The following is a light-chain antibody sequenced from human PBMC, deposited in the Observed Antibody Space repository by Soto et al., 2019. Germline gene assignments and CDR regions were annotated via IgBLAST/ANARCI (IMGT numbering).Light chain of an antibody. CDR2: GAS. V-gene: IGKV3-20*01. Sequence: EIVLTQSPGTLSLSPGERATLSCSASQSVSSSYLALYQQKPGQAPRLLIYGASSRATGIPDRFSGSGSGTDFTLTISRLEPEDFAVYSCQQYGSSPRTFGQGTQLEIK. CDR1: QSVSSSY. CDR3: QQYGSSPRT. J-gene: IGKJ2*01.